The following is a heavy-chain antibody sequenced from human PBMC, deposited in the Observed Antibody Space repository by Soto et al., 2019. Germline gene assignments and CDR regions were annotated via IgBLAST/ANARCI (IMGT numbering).Heavy chain of an antibody. CDR1: GYSFTSYW. D-gene: IGHD3-22*01. V-gene: IGHV5-51*01. J-gene: IGHJ5*02. Sequence: GESLKISCKGSGYSFTSYWIGWVRQMPGKGLEWMGIIYPGDSDIRYSPSFQGQVTISADKSISTAYLQWTSLKASDTAMYYCARRSYYDSTNWFDPWGQGTRVTVSS. CDR3: ARRSYYDSTNWFDP. CDR2: IYPGDSDI.